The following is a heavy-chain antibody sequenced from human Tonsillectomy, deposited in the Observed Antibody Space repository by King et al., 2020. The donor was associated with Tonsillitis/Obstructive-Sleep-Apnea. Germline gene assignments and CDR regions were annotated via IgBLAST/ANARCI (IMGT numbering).Heavy chain of an antibody. CDR1: SYSISRGGYY. D-gene: IGHD6-13*01. V-gene: IGHV4-31*01. Sequence: QLQESGPGLVKPSQTLSLTCTVSSYSISRGGYYCSWIRQPPGKCLEWSGFSAYTVRTCFKPLLQSLVTISVDTSKNQFSLRLSAVTAADTAVYYCARTGDLSSSWFYNWFDPWGQGTLVTVSS. CDR3: ARTGDLSSSWFYNWFDP. CDR2: SAYTVRT. J-gene: IGHJ5*02.